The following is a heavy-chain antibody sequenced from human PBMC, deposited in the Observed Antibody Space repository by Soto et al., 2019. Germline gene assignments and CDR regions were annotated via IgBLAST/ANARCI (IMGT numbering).Heavy chain of an antibody. CDR3: ARDIEPPGLFFDY. D-gene: IGHD6-13*01. CDR1: GFTFSSYW. Sequence: GGSLRLSCAASGFTFSSYWMSWIRQAPGKGLEWVSYIDFRSNSIYYADSVKGRFTISRDNAKNSLYLQMNSLRAEDTAVYYCARDIEPPGLFFDYWGQGTLVTVSS. V-gene: IGHV3-48*04. CDR2: IDFRSNSI. J-gene: IGHJ4*02.